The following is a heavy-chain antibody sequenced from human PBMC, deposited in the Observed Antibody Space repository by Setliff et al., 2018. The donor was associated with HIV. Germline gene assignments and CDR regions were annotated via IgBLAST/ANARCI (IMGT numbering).Heavy chain of an antibody. CDR1: GYSFSDYW. J-gene: IGHJ4*02. V-gene: IGHV5-51*01. Sequence: GESLKISCQASGYSFSDYWIGWVRQMPGKGLEWMGVTYPGDSTTRYSPSLEGQVTISADRSINTAFLQWSSLEASDTAIYYCTRRRRAPGTESLEAYWGQGTLVTVSS. D-gene: IGHD1-26*01. CDR3: TRRRRAPGTESLEAY. CDR2: TYPGDSTT.